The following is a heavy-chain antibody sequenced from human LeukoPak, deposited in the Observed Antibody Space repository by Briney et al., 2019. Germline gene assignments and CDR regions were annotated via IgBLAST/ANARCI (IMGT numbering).Heavy chain of an antibody. CDR1: GYNFNTYW. Sequence: GESLQISCQGSGYNFNTYWVAWVRQLPGKGLEWMGIIRPMNSDVRYSPSFQGQVAISADRSINTAYLQWSSLTASDTAMHYCASRPFETTVVPWDFYWGQGTQVTVSS. CDR3: ASRPFETTVVPWDFY. CDR2: IRPMNSDV. D-gene: IGHD4-17*01. V-gene: IGHV5-51*01. J-gene: IGHJ4*02.